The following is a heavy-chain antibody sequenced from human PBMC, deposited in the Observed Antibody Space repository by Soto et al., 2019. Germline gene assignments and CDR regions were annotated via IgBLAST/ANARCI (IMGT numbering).Heavy chain of an antibody. CDR2: ISSSGGSA. V-gene: IGHV3-23*01. D-gene: IGHD5-12*01. Sequence: GGSLRLSCADSECTSSAHYTSCLSQAPEKGLEWVSGISSSGGSAYYADSVKGRFTISRDNSKNTLYLQMNSLRAEDTAVYYCAKDGGEGYSGYDYNYYGMDVWGQGTTVTVSS. CDR3: AKDGGEGYSGYDYNYYGMDV. J-gene: IGHJ6*02. CDR1: ECTSSAHY.